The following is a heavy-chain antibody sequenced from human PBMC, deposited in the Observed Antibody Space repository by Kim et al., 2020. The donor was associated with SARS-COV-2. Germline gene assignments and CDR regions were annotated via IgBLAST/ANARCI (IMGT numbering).Heavy chain of an antibody. CDR3: ARDFSGYSYGYGFDY. D-gene: IGHD5-18*01. J-gene: IGHJ4*02. V-gene: IGHV3-30*07. Sequence: ADSVKGRFTSSSDNSKNTRYLQMNSLGAEDTAVYYCARDFSGYSYGYGFDYWGQGTLVTVSS.